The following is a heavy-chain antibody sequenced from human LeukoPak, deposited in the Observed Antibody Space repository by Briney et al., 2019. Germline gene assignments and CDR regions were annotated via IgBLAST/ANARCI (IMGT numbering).Heavy chain of an antibody. Sequence: ASVKVSCKASGYTFTGYYMHWVRQAPGQGLEWMGWMNPNSGNTGYAQKFQGRVTITRNTSISTAYMELSSLRSEDTAVYYCARVGGATNPDYYMDVWGKGTTVTVSS. CDR3: ARVGGATNPDYYMDV. CDR1: GYTFTGYY. J-gene: IGHJ6*03. V-gene: IGHV1-8*03. D-gene: IGHD1-26*01. CDR2: MNPNSGNT.